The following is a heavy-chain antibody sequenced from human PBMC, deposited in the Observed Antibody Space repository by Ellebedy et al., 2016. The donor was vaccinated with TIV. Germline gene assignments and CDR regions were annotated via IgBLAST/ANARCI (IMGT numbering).Heavy chain of an antibody. V-gene: IGHV3-7*01. Sequence: GGSLRLSCAASGFTFSSYWMTWVRQAPGRGLEWVANINQDWSEKFYVDSVNGRFTVSRDNAKNSLYLHLNSLRAEDTAMYYCATDGSYGDYLSPTHAFVIWGQGTMVTVSS. CDR3: ATDGSYGDYLSPTHAFVI. D-gene: IGHD4-17*01. CDR1: GFTFSSYW. CDR2: INQDWSEK. J-gene: IGHJ3*02.